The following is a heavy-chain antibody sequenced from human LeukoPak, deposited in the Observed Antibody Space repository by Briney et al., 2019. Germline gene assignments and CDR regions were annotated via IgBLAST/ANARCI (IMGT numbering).Heavy chain of an antibody. CDR2: IYYSGST. CDR3: ARPGGIEDYYYYMDV. J-gene: IGHJ6*03. V-gene: IGHV4-39*01. Sequence: SETLSLTCTVSGGSISSSSYYWGWIRQPPGKGLEWIGSIYYSGSTYYNPSLKSRVTISVDTSKNQFSLKLSSVTAADTAVYYCARPGGIEDYYYYMDVWGKGTTVTASS. D-gene: IGHD1-26*01. CDR1: GGSISSSSYY.